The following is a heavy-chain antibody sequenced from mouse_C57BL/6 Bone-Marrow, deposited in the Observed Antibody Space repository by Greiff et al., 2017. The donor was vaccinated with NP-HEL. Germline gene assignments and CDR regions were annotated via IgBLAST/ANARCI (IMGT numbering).Heavy chain of an antibody. CDR2: ISSCGSYT. V-gene: IGHV5-6*01. Sequence: EVQLQESGGDLVKPGGSLKLSCAASGFTFSSYGMSWVRQTPDKRLEWVATISSCGSYTYYPDSVKGLFTISRDNAKNTLYLHMGSLKSEDTAMYYCARHGKGYARDYWGQGTSVTVSS. J-gene: IGHJ4*01. CDR3: ARHGKGYARDY. CDR1: GFTFSSYG.